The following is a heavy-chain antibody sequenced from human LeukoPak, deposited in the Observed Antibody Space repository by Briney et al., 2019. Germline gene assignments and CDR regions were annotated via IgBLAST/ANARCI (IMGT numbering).Heavy chain of an antibody. V-gene: IGHV3-11*03. Sequence: PGGSLRLSCAASGFTFSDYYMSWIRQAPGKGLEWVSYISSSSSYTNYADSVKGRFTISRDNAKNSLYLQMNSLRAEDTAVYYCARLGLPFGEGGAFDIWGQGTMVTVSS. CDR3: ARLGLPFGEGGAFDI. D-gene: IGHD3-10*01. CDR2: ISSSSSYT. J-gene: IGHJ3*02. CDR1: GFTFSDYY.